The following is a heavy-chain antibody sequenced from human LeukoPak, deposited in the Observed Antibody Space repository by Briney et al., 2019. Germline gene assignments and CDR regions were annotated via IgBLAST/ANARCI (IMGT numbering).Heavy chain of an antibody. CDR3: AKLRGRAVAGTDWFDP. CDR2: ISGSGGNI. V-gene: IGHV3-23*01. Sequence: GGSLRLSCAASGFTFSSYAMSWVRQAPGKGLEWVSVISGSGGNINYADSVKGRFTISRDNFKNTLYLQMNSLRAEDTAVYYCAKLRGRAVAGTDWFDPWGQGTLVTVSS. D-gene: IGHD6-19*01. CDR1: GFTFSSYA. J-gene: IGHJ5*02.